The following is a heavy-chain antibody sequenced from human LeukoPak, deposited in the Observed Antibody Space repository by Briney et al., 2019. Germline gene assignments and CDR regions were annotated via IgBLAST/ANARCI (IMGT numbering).Heavy chain of an antibody. Sequence: ASVKVSXKASGYTFTSYGISWVRQAPGQGLEWMGWISAYNGNTNYAQKLQGRVTMTTDTSTSTAYMELRSLRSDDTAVYYCASSRVAVAGTGLYYWGQGTLVTVSS. CDR3: ASSRVAVAGTGLYY. V-gene: IGHV1-18*01. D-gene: IGHD6-19*01. J-gene: IGHJ4*02. CDR1: GYTFTSYG. CDR2: ISAYNGNT.